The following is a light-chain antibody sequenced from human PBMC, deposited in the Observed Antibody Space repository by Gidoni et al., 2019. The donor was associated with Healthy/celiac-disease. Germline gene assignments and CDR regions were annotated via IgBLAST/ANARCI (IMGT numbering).Light chain of an antibody. CDR3: QQYNNWPRT. Sequence: EIVMTQSPATLSVSPGERATRSCRASQSVSSNLAWYQQTPGQAPRLLIYGASSGSGTEFTLTISSLQSEDFAVYYCQQYNNWPRTFGQGTKVEIK. CDR2: GAS. CDR1: QSVSSN. V-gene: IGKV3-15*01. J-gene: IGKJ1*01.